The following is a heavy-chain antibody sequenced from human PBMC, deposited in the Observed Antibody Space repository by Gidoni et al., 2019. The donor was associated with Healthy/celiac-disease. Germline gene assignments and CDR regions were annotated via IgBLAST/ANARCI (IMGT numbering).Heavy chain of an antibody. CDR3: ARETPYYGDYYYGMDV. D-gene: IGHD4-17*01. J-gene: IGHJ6*02. CDR2: ISSSSSYI. CDR1: GFTFSSYS. Sequence: EVQLVESGGGLFKPGGSLRLSCAASGFTFSSYSMNWVRQAPGKGLEWVSSISSSSSYIYYADSVKGRFTISRDNAKKLLYLQMNSLRAEDTAVYYCARETPYYGDYYYGMDVWGQGTTVTVSS. V-gene: IGHV3-21*01.